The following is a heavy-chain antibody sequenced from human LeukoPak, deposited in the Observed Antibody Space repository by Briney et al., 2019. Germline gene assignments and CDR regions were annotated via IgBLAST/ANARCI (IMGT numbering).Heavy chain of an antibody. CDR2: IIPIFGTA. CDR1: GGTFSSYA. V-gene: IGHV1-69*13. Sequence: GASVKVSCKASGGTFSSYAISWVRQAPGQGLEWMGGIIPIFGTANYAQKFQGRVTITADESTSTAYMELSSLRSEDTAVYYCARSGVVATTADRWFDPWGQGTLVTVSS. J-gene: IGHJ5*02. CDR3: ARSGVVATTADRWFDP. D-gene: IGHD5-12*01.